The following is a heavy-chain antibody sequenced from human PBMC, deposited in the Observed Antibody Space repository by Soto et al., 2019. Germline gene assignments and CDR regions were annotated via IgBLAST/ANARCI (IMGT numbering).Heavy chain of an antibody. J-gene: IGHJ4*02. CDR1: GGSISSYYW. CDR2: VYGSDDK. D-gene: IGHD1-1*01. Sequence: TLSLTCTVSGGSISSYYWSWIRQPPGKALEWLAIVYGSDDKFYSPSLKSRLTITKDTSTNQVVLTMTNMDPVDTATYYCARRYDPYYFDYWGQGTLVTVSS. CDR3: ARRYDPYYFDY. V-gene: IGHV2-5*01.